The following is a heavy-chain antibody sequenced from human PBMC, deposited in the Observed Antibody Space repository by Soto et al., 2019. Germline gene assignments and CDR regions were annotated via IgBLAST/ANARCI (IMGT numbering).Heavy chain of an antibody. CDR1: GGSISSSSYY. J-gene: IGHJ4*02. V-gene: IGHV4-39*01. CDR2: IYYSGKT. Sequence: SETLSLTCTVSGGSISSSSYYWGWIRQPPGKGLEWIGSIYYSGKTYYNPSLKSRVTISVDTSKNQFSLKLSSVTAADTSVYYCARLIHCLTTACYLDYWGQGTLVTVS. CDR3: ARLIHCLTTACYLDY. D-gene: IGHD3-22*01.